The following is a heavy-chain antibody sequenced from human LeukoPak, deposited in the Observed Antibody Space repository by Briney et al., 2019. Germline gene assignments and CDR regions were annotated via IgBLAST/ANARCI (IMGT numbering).Heavy chain of an antibody. D-gene: IGHD6-6*01. CDR3: ARLPLRSIAVGYYGMDV. V-gene: IGHV1-69*13. CDR2: IIPIFGTA. CDR1: GGTFISYA. J-gene: IGHJ6*02. Sequence: SVKVSCKASGGTFISYAISWVRQAPGQGLEWMGGIIPIFGTANYAQKFQGRVTITADESTSTAYMELSSLRSEDTAVYYCARLPLRSIAVGYYGMDVWGQGTTVTVSS.